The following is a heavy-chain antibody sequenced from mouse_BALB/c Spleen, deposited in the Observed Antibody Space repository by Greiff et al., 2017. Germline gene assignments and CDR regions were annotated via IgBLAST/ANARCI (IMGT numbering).Heavy chain of an antibody. V-gene: IGHV1-5*01. CDR1: GYTFTSYW. D-gene: IGHD1-2*01. CDR3: IRVDFTTATYFDV. J-gene: IGHJ1*01. Sequence: EVQLQQSGTVLARPGASVKMSCKASGYTFTSYWMHWVKQRPGQGLEWIGAIYPGNSDTSYNQKFKGKAKLTAVTSTSTAYMELSSLTNEDSAVYYCIRVDFTTATYFDVWGAGTTVTVSS. CDR2: IYPGNSDT.